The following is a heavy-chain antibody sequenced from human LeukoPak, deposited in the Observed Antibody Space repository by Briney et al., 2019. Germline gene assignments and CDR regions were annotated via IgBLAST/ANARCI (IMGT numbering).Heavy chain of an antibody. Sequence: ASVKVSCKASGYTFTKHGISWVRQAPGQGLEWMGWISGYNGNTNYVQKFRGRITMTTDTSTSTAYLQLRSLSSDDTALYYCARDLSLGRHDDGEPFDSWGQGTLVTVSS. CDR3: ARDLSLGRHDDGEPFDS. CDR1: GYTFTKHG. V-gene: IGHV1-18*01. D-gene: IGHD4-17*01. CDR2: ISGYNGNT. J-gene: IGHJ4*02.